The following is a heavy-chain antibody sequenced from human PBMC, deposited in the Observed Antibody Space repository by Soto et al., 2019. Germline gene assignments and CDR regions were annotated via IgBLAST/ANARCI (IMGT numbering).Heavy chain of an antibody. CDR1: GYTITSYY. V-gene: IGHV1-46*01. Sequence: QVYLVQSGAEVRKPGASVRLSCKASGYTITSYYMHWVRQAPGQGLEWMGIINPSSSATRYSQKFQGRVNMTRDVSTSIVYMEMSGLRSEDTAVYYCARGYCSSGNCYRLYDYDMDVWGQGTTVTVSS. CDR3: ARGYCSSGNCYRLYDYDMDV. CDR2: INPSSSAT. J-gene: IGHJ6*02. D-gene: IGHD2-15*01.